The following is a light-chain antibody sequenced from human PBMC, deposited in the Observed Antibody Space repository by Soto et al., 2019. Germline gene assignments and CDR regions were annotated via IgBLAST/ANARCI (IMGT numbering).Light chain of an antibody. J-gene: IGKJ1*01. Sequence: EILFTQSPGTLSLSPGERATLSCRASQSVSNNYLAWYQQKPGKAPRLLIYGASNRATGIPDRLSGSGSGTDFTLTIRRPEPEDFAVYYCQQYGSSGTFGQGTKVDIK. CDR1: QSVSNNY. CDR3: QQYGSSGT. CDR2: GAS. V-gene: IGKV3-20*01.